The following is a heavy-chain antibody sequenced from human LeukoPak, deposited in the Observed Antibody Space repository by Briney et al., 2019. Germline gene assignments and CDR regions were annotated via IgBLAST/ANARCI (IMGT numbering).Heavy chain of an antibody. CDR2: ISAYNGNT. J-gene: IGHJ5*02. Sequence: ASVKVSCKASGYTFTSYGISWVRQAPGQGLEWMGWISAYNGNTNYAQKLQGRVTMTTDTSTSTAYMELRSLRSDDTAVYYCARDPLWFGDPPAGWFDPWGQGTLVTVSS. CDR3: ARDPLWFGDPPAGWFDP. CDR1: GYTFTSYG. D-gene: IGHD3-10*01. V-gene: IGHV1-18*01.